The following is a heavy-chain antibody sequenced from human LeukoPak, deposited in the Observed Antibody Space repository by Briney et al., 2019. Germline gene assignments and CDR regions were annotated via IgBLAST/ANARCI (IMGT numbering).Heavy chain of an antibody. J-gene: IGHJ4*02. CDR1: GFTFTDSW. V-gene: IGHV3-7*04. Sequence: GGSLRLSCAASGFTFTDSWMSWVRQAPGKGLEWVANIKPDGTEKYYVDSVKGRFTISRDNAKNSLYLQMNSLRAEDTAVYYYARVRYGNYFDYWGQGILVTVSS. CDR3: ARVRYGNYFDY. D-gene: IGHD3-16*02. CDR2: IKPDGTEK.